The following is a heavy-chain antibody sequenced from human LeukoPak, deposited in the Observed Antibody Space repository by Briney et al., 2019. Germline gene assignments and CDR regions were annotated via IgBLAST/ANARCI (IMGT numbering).Heavy chain of an antibody. J-gene: IGHJ4*02. CDR3: AKDRYSSGWYFDY. CDR2: ISYDGSNK. Sequence: GGSLRLSCAASGFTFSSYGMHWVRQAPGKGLEWVAVISYDGSNKYYADSVKGRFTIPRDNSKNTLYLQMNSLRAEDTAVYYCAKDRYSSGWYFDYWGQGTLVTVSS. D-gene: IGHD6-19*01. CDR1: GFTFSSYG. V-gene: IGHV3-30*18.